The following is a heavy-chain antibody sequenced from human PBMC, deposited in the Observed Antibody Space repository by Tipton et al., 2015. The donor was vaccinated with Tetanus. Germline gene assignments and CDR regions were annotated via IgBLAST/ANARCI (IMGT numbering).Heavy chain of an antibody. V-gene: IGHV4-59*12. CDR3: ARDQARGARGWNYFDY. D-gene: IGHD1-26*01. J-gene: IGHJ4*02. Sequence: TLSLTCTVSGASISTYYWSWIRQPPGKGLEWIGDIYNSGSTYYNPSLKSRVTILVDTTKNQFSLKLKSVTAADTAVYYYARDQARGARGWNYFDYWGQGSLVTVSS. CDR1: GASISTYY. CDR2: IYNSGST.